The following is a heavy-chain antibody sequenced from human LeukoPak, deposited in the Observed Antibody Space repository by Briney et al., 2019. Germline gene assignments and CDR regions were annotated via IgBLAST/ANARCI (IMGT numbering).Heavy chain of an antibody. CDR1: GFTFSRNG. V-gene: IGHV3-30*18. J-gene: IGHJ6*02. Sequence: GGSLRLSCAATGFTFSRNGMHWVRQAPGKGLEWVAVISHDGTNKYHADSVKGRFTISRDNSKNTLYLQMSSLRAEDTAVYYCAKAHLSDYGDYVRFHYNGMDVWGQGTTVSVSS. CDR2: ISHDGTNK. D-gene: IGHD4-17*01. CDR3: AKAHLSDYGDYVRFHYNGMDV.